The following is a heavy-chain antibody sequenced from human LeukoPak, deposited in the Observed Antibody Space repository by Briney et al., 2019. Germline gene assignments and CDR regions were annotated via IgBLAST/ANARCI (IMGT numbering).Heavy chain of an antibody. D-gene: IGHD3-3*01. CDR1: GYTFTGYY. J-gene: IGHJ4*02. Sequence: ASVKVSCKASGYTFTGYYMHWVRQAPGQGLEWMGWINPNSGGTNYAQKLQGRVTMTRDTSISTAYMELSRLRSDDTAVYYCARNFVRSGYSGGYWGQGTLVTVSS. CDR3: ARNFVRSGYSGGY. V-gene: IGHV1-2*02. CDR2: INPNSGGT.